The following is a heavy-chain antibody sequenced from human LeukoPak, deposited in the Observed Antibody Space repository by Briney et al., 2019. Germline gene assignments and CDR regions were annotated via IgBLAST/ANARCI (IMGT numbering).Heavy chain of an antibody. J-gene: IGHJ6*03. CDR3: ARAFQDGYNSYYYYMDV. CDR2: INPNSGGT. D-gene: IGHD5-24*01. CDR1: GYTFTGYY. V-gene: IGHV1-2*02. Sequence: ASVKVSCKASGYTFTGYYMHWVRQAPGQGLEWMGWINPNSGGTNYAQKFHGRVTMTRDTSISTAYMELSRLRSDDTAVYYCARAFQDGYNSYYYYMDVWGKGTTVTISS.